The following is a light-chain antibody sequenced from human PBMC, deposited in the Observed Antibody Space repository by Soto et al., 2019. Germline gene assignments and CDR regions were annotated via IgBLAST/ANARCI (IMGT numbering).Light chain of an antibody. CDR1: SSDVGADNF. Sequence: QSVLTQPASVSGSPGQSITISCTGTSSDVGADNFVSWHQQHPGKAPRLMIYNVYDRPSWISYRFSGSQSGTTASLTISGLQGEDEADYYCSAYTVSRTYVFGTGTKVTVL. CDR3: SAYTVSRTYV. V-gene: IGLV2-14*03. J-gene: IGLJ1*01. CDR2: NVY.